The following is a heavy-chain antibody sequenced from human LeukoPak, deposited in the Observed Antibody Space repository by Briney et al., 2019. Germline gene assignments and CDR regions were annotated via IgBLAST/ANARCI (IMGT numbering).Heavy chain of an antibody. D-gene: IGHD6-13*01. CDR2: ISGSGGST. CDR1: GFTFSSYA. J-gene: IGHJ4*02. CDR3: AKDPGQQLYYFDY. Sequence: GGSLRLSCAASGFTFSSYAMSWVRQAPGKGLESLSAISGSGGSTYYADSVKGRFTISRDNSKNTLYLQMNSLRAEDTAVYYCAKDPGQQLYYFDYWGEGTLVTASS. V-gene: IGHV3-23*01.